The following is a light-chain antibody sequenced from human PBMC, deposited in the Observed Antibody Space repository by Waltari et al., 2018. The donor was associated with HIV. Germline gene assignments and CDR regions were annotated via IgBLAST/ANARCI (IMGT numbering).Light chain of an antibody. V-gene: IGLV1-51*01. Sequence: QSVLTQPPSVSAAPGQRVTISCSGSSSNIGSNDVSWYQQLPGTAPKLLIFDNYKRPSGMPDRFSGSNAGTSATLGITGLQTGDEADYYCGTWDSGLSAVVFGGGTKLTVL. CDR3: GTWDSGLSAVV. J-gene: IGLJ3*02. CDR2: DNY. CDR1: SSNIGSND.